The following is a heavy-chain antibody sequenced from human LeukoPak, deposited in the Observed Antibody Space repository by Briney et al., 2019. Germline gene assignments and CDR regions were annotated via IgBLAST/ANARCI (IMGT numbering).Heavy chain of an antibody. J-gene: IGHJ4*02. CDR3: ARGLSYWNLDY. Sequence: ASVKVSCKASGYTFTSYGISWVRQATGQGLEWMGWMNPNSGNTGYAQKFQGRVTITRNTSISTAYMELSSLRSEDTAVYYCARGLSYWNLDYWGQGTLVTVSS. CDR2: MNPNSGNT. V-gene: IGHV1-8*03. CDR1: GYTFTSYG. D-gene: IGHD3-10*01.